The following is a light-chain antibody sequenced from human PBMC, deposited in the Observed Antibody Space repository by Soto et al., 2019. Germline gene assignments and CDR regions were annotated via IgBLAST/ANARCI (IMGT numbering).Light chain of an antibody. Sequence: QSALTQAASVSGSPGQSITISCTGTSGDVGGHNYVSWYQQHPGNAPKLIIYEVNNRPSGVSHRFSGSKSGNTAALTISGLQAEDEADYFCSSYTSSDIPYVFGSGTKVTVL. V-gene: IGLV2-14*01. CDR3: SSYTSSDIPYV. J-gene: IGLJ1*01. CDR2: EVN. CDR1: SGDVGGHNY.